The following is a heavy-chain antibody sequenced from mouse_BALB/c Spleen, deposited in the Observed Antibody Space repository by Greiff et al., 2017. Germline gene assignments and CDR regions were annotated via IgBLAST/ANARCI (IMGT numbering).Heavy chain of an antibody. D-gene: IGHD2-3*01. Sequence: DVKLQESGPGLVKPSQSLSLTCTVTGYSITSDYAWNWIRQFPGNKLEWMGYISYSGSTSYNPSLKSRISITRDTSKNQFFLQLNSVTTEDTATYYCARERDGYYPYFDYWGQGTTLTVSS. V-gene: IGHV3-2*02. J-gene: IGHJ2*01. CDR3: ARERDGYYPYFDY. CDR1: GYSITSDYA. CDR2: ISYSGST.